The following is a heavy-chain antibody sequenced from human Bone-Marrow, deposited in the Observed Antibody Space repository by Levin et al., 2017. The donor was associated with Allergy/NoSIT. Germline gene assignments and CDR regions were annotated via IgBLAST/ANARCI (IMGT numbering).Heavy chain of an antibody. V-gene: IGHV3-7*01. D-gene: IGHD2-15*01. CDR3: ARYYRGGGKYYIDY. Sequence: GGSLRLSCAASGFSFSSYYMSWVRQPPGKGLEWVANIKHDGSETYYADSVRGQFTIFRDNAKNSLFLQMNSLRAEDTAMYFCARYYRGGGKYYIDYWGQGTLVTVSS. J-gene: IGHJ4*02. CDR2: IKHDGSET. CDR1: GFSFSSYY.